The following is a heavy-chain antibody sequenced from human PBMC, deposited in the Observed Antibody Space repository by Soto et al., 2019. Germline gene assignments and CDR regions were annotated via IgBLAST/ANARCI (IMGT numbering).Heavy chain of an antibody. CDR2: IKSKTDGGTT. CDR3: TTELVGFDWFRPPAEYFQH. CDR1: GFTFSNAW. Sequence: GGSLRLSCAASGFTFSNAWMSWVRQAPGKGLEWVGRIKSKTDGGTTDYAAPVKGRFTISRDDSKNTLYLQMNSLKTEDTAVYYCTTELVGFDWFRPPAEYFQHWGQGTLVTVSS. D-gene: IGHD3-9*01. V-gene: IGHV3-15*01. J-gene: IGHJ1*01.